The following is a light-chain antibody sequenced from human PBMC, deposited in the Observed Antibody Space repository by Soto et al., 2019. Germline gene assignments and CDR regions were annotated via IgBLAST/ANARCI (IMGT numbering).Light chain of an antibody. CDR2: DAS. CDR3: QQFNSYPPTWT. Sequence: AIPLTQSPSSRSAFVGDRVTITCRASQGISSALAWYQQKPGKAPKLLIYDASSLESGVPSRFSGSGSGTDFTLTISSLQPEDFATYYCQQFNSYPPTWTFGQGTKVEIK. CDR1: QGISSA. J-gene: IGKJ1*01. V-gene: IGKV1-13*02.